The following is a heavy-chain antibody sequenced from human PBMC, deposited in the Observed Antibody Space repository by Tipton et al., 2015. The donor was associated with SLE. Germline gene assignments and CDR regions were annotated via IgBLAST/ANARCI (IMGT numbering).Heavy chain of an antibody. V-gene: IGHV3-9*01. CDR3: AKDMGREQWLVMGFDY. D-gene: IGHD6-19*01. CDR1: GFTFDDYT. J-gene: IGHJ4*02. Sequence: RSLRLSCAASGFTFDDYTMHWVRQAPGKGLEWVSGISWNSGSIGYADSVKGRFTISRDNAKNSLYLQMNSLRAEDTALYYCAKDMGREQWLVMGFDYWGQGTLVTVSS. CDR2: ISWNSGSI.